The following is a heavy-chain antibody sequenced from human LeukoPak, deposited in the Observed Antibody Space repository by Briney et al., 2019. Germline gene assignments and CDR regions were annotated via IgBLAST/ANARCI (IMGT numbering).Heavy chain of an antibody. D-gene: IGHD5-18*01. CDR3: AREGYSYGSDY. Sequence: PGGSLRLSCAASGFTFSSYWMSWVRQAPGKGLEWVAVISYDGSNKYYADSVKGRFTISRDNSKNTLYLQMNSLRAEDTAVYYCAREGYSYGSDYWGQGTLVTVSS. CDR2: ISYDGSNK. CDR1: GFTFSSYW. J-gene: IGHJ4*02. V-gene: IGHV3-30*03.